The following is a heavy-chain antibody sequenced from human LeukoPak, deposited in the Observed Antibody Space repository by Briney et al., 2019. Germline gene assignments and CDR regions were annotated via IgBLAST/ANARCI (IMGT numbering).Heavy chain of an antibody. Sequence: SETLSLTCAVYGGSFSGYYWSWIRQPPGKGLEWIGEINHSGSTNYNPSLKSRVTISVDTSKNQFSLKLSSVTAADTAVYYCARLDYDILTGGFDYWGQGTLVTVSS. V-gene: IGHV4-34*01. CDR2: INHSGST. J-gene: IGHJ4*02. CDR1: GGSFSGYY. D-gene: IGHD3-9*01. CDR3: ARLDYDILTGGFDY.